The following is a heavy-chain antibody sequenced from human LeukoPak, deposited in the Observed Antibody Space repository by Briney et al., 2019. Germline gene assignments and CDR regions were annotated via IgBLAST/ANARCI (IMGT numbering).Heavy chain of an antibody. V-gene: IGHV3-64*01. Sequence: GGSLRLSCVVSGFTLSSYGMHWVRQAPGKGLEDVSGINDAGTTTHYANSVKGRFTISRDISNNTLYLQMGSLRAEDMAVYYCARDLSGSYSFDYWGQGTLVTVSS. CDR3: ARDLSGSYSFDY. J-gene: IGHJ4*02. CDR2: INDAGTTT. CDR1: GFTLSSYG. D-gene: IGHD1-26*01.